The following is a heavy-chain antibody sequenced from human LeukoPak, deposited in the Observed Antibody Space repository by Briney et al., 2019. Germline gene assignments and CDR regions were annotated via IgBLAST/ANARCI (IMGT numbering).Heavy chain of an antibody. D-gene: IGHD2/OR15-2a*01. V-gene: IGHV3-30*18. Sequence: PGGCLRLSCAASGFTFSSYGMHWVRQAPGKGLEWVAVISYDGSNKYYADSVKGRFTISRDNSKNTLYLQMNSLRAEDTAVYYCAKGPRSMARYYYYMDVWGKGTTVTVSS. CDR3: AKGPRSMARYYYYMDV. CDR2: ISYDGSNK. J-gene: IGHJ6*03. CDR1: GFTFSSYG.